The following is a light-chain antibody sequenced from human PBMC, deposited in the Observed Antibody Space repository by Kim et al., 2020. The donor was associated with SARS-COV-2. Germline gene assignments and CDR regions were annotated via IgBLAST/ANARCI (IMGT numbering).Light chain of an antibody. CDR2: AAS. CDR1: QSIGTY. J-gene: IGKJ4*01. Sequence: DIQMTQSPSSLAASVGDRVTIACRAGQSIGTYLNWYQQKPGKAPKLLIYAASSLQSGVPSRFIGSGSGTDFTLTISSLQPEDFATYYCQQSHTTPLLSFGGGTKVDIK. V-gene: IGKV1-39*01. CDR3: QQSHTTPLLS.